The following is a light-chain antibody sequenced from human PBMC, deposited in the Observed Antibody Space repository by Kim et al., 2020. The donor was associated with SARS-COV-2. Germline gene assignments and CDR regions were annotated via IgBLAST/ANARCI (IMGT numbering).Light chain of an antibody. Sequence: QSITISCTGTSSDVGGYNYVSWYQQHPGKAPKLMIYDVSNRPSGVSNRFSGSKSGNTASLTISGLQAEDEADYYCSSYTSSSKGYVFGTGTKVTVL. CDR1: SSDVGGYNY. CDR2: DVS. J-gene: IGLJ1*01. CDR3: SSYTSSSKGYV. V-gene: IGLV2-14*03.